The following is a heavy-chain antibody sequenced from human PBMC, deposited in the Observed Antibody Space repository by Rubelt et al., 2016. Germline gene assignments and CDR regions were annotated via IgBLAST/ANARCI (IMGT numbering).Heavy chain of an antibody. CDR2: IYYSGST. CDR3: ARSGKQWDALDY. V-gene: IGHV4-59*08. D-gene: IGHD6-19*01. CDR1: GGSINSYY. J-gene: IGHJ4*02. Sequence: QVQLQESGPGLVKPSETLSLTCTVSGGSINSYYWSWIRQPPGKGLEWIGPIYYSGSTNYYPSLKSRVTISVDTSKNHVSLKLNSVTAADTAVYYCARSGKQWDALDYWGQGTLVTVSS.